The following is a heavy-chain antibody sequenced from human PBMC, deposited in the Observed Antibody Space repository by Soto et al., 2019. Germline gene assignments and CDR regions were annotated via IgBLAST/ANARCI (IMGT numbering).Heavy chain of an antibody. CDR3: ARRRPIGYYNY. CDR2: IGSSSSYI. J-gene: IGHJ4*02. Sequence: QVQLVEFGGDLVKPGGSLRLSCAASGFPFSDYYMSWIRQAPGKGLEWVSSIGSSSSYINYADSVKGRLTISRDNAKNSLYLQMNSLRAEVTAVYYCARRRPIGYYNYWGQGTLVTVSA. D-gene: IGHD3-22*01. V-gene: IGHV3-11*05. CDR1: GFPFSDYY.